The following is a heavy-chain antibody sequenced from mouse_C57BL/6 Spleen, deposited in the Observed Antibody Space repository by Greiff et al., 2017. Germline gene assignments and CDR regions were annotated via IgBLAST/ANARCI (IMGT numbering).Heavy chain of an antibody. Sequence: QVQLQQPGAELVKPGASVKLSCKASGYTFTSYWMHWVKQRPGRGLEWIGRIDHKRCGTKYNEKFKSKATLTVDKPSSTAYMQLSSLTTVDSAVYYCARDLYAMDYWGQGTSVTVSS. D-gene: IGHD2-12*01. CDR3: ARDLYAMDY. J-gene: IGHJ4*01. V-gene: IGHV1-72*01. CDR1: GYTFTSYW. CDR2: IDHKRCGT.